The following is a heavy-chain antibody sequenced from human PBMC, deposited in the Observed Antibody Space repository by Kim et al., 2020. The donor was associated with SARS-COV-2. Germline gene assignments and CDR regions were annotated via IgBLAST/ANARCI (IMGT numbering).Heavy chain of an antibody. D-gene: IGHD2-15*01. CDR3: ARVSGLLLPYYFDY. V-gene: IGHV3-7*03. CDR1: GFTFSSYW. J-gene: IGHJ4*02. CDR2: IKQDGSEK. Sequence: GGSLRLSCAASGFTFSSYWMSWVRQAPGKGLEWVANIKQDGSEKYYVDSVKGRFTISRDNAKNSLYLQMNSLRAEDTAVYYCARVSGLLLPYYFDYWGQGTLVTVSS.